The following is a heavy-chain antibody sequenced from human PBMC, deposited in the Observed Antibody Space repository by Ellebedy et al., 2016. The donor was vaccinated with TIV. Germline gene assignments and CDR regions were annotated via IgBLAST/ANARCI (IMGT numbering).Heavy chain of an antibody. V-gene: IGHV1-69*06. CDR3: ARVRYYDGSGRYFESEY. CDR1: GGPFSSYA. CDR2: IIPMSGTV. D-gene: IGHD3-22*01. J-gene: IGHJ4*02. Sequence: AASVKVSCKASGGPFSSYAISWVRQAPGQGLEWMGGIIPMSGTVKYVQKFQGRVTITADKSTSTAYMELNSLTSEDTAVYFCARVRYYDGSGRYFESEYWGQGTLVTVSS.